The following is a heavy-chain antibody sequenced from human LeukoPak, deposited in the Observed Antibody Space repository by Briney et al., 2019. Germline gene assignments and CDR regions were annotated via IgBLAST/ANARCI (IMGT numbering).Heavy chain of an antibody. Sequence: GESLKISCKGSGYHFTSYWIGWVRQMPGKGLEWMGIIYPGDSDTRYSPSFQGQVTISADKSISTAYLQWSSLKASDTAMYYCARTPNLYGDYGRFDYWGQGTLVTVSS. V-gene: IGHV5-51*01. J-gene: IGHJ4*02. CDR3: ARTPNLYGDYGRFDY. CDR2: IYPGDSDT. CDR1: GYHFTSYW. D-gene: IGHD4-17*01.